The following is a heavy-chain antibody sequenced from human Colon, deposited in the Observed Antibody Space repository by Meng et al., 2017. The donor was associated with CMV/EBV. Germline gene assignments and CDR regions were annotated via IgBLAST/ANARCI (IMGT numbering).Heavy chain of an antibody. CDR1: GFTFSSYT. Sequence: GGSLRLSCAASGFTFSSYTMHWVRQAPGKGLEWEAVISHDGSKKNYADSVKGRFTISRDNSKNTLYLQMNSLRPEDTAVYYCARGYYYASGSCDYWGQGNMVTVS. V-gene: IGHV3-30*04. CDR2: ISHDGSKK. J-gene: IGHJ4*02. D-gene: IGHD3-10*01. CDR3: ARGYYYASGSCDY.